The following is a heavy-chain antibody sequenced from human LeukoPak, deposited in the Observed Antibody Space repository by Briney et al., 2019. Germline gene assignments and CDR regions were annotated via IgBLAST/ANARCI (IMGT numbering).Heavy chain of an antibody. CDR3: ARVDLDYYDSSGAFDY. CDR2: IYYSGST. Sequence: SETLSLTCTVSGGSISSTSYFWGWIRQPPGKGLEWIGYIYYSGSTNYNPSLKSRVTISVDTSKNQFSLKLSSVTAADTAVYYCARVDLDYYDSSGAFDYWGQGTLVTVSS. J-gene: IGHJ4*02. D-gene: IGHD3-22*01. V-gene: IGHV4-61*05. CDR1: GGSISSTSYF.